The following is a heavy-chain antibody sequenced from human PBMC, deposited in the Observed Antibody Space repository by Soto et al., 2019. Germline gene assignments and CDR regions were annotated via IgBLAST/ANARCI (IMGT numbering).Heavy chain of an antibody. Sequence: QVQVVQSRAEVKKPGASVKVSCKTSGYTFTDYDINWVRQAAGQGLEYMGWMSPDSGNAGYAQQFQGRVTMTSNTSISTAYMELSGLRSEDTAVYCCEVTTGFWGQGTMVTVSS. CDR2: MSPDSGNA. D-gene: IGHD2-21*02. J-gene: IGHJ4*02. CDR1: GYTFTDYD. CDR3: EVTTGF. V-gene: IGHV1-8*02.